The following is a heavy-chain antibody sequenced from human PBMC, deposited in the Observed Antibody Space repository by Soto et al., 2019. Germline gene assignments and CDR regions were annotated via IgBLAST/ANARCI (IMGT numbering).Heavy chain of an antibody. CDR2: ISSSSGTI. CDR3: AREFGYSGMDV. D-gene: IGHD3-10*01. Sequence: GGSLRLSCVASGFTFSSYSMNWVRQAPGKGLEWVSYISSSSGTIYHADSAKGRFTISRDNAKNSLYLQMNSLRVEDTAVYYCAREFGYSGMDVWGQGTTVTVSS. CDR1: GFTFSSYS. V-gene: IGHV3-48*01. J-gene: IGHJ6*02.